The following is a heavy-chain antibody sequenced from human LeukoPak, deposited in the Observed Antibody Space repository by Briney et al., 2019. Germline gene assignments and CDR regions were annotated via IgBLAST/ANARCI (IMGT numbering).Heavy chain of an antibody. V-gene: IGHV3-74*01. CDR3: SRAAHYGSGSYYTRNWFDP. J-gene: IGHJ5*02. Sequence: GGSLRLSCAAAGFTCISYWMHWVRQAPGEGRVWGSRINSDGSSTSYADSVKGGFTIFRDNDKNTLYLQMNSLRAEDTAVYYCSRAAHYGSGSYYTRNWFDPWGQGTLVTVSS. D-gene: IGHD3-10*01. CDR1: GFTCISYW. CDR2: INSDGSST.